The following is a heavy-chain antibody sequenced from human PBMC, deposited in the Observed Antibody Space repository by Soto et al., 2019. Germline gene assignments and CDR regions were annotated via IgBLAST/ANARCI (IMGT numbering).Heavy chain of an antibody. CDR3: ARVGAYCVSTSCHDY. CDR1: GYTFTNYG. J-gene: IGHJ4*02. V-gene: IGHV1-18*01. D-gene: IGHD2-2*01. Sequence: ASVKVSCKASGYTFTNYGISWVRQAPGQGLEWMGWISAYNGNTDHAQKLQGRVTMTTDTSTSTAYMELRSLRSDDTAVYYCARVGAYCVSTSCHDYWGQGTLVTVSS. CDR2: ISAYNGNT.